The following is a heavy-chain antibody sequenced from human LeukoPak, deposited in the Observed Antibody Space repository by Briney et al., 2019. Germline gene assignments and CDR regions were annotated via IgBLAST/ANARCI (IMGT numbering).Heavy chain of an antibody. Sequence: GGSLRLSCAASGFTFSSYSMNWVRQAPGKGLEWVSGISRSSTYIYYADSLKGRFTISRDSAKNSLYLQMNSLRAEDTAVYYCARGESDNWFDPWGQGTLVTVSS. V-gene: IGHV3-21*01. CDR2: ISRSSTYI. J-gene: IGHJ5*02. CDR1: GFTFSSYS. CDR3: ARGESDNWFDP. D-gene: IGHD1-26*01.